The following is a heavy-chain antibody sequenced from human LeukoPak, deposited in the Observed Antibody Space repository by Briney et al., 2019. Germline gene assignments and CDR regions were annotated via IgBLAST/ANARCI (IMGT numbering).Heavy chain of an antibody. J-gene: IGHJ4*02. CDR2: IFHSGST. CDR3: ARGVGGY. V-gene: IGHV4-38-2*02. Sequence: NPSETLSLTCTVSGYSLTSGYYWGWIRQPPGKGLEWIASIFHSGSTNYNPSLKSRVTISVDTSKNQFSLKLSSVTAADTAVYYCARGVGGYWGQGTLVTVSS. CDR1: GYSLTSGYY.